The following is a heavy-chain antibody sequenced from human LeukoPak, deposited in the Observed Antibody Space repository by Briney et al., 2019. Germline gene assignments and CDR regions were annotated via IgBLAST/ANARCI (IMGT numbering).Heavy chain of an antibody. D-gene: IGHD6-13*01. Sequence: PGGSLRLSCAASGFTFSSYGMHWVRQAPGKGLEWVAFLRYDGSNKYYAESVKGRFTISRDNSKNTLYLQMNSLRAEDTAVYYCAKSPSSWGLYYFDYWGQGTLVTVSS. J-gene: IGHJ4*02. CDR2: LRYDGSNK. CDR1: GFTFSSYG. CDR3: AKSPSSWGLYYFDY. V-gene: IGHV3-30*02.